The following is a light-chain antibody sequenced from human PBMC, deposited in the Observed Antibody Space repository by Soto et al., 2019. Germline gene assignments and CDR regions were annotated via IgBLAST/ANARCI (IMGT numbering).Light chain of an antibody. J-gene: IGKJ5*01. V-gene: IGKV3D-15*01. CDR1: QSVSSN. Sequence: EIVMTQSPATLSVSPGERATLSCRASQSVSSNLACYQQKPGQAPRLLIYGASSRATGIPDRFSGSGSGTDFPLTISSLEPEDFAVYYCQQHFNGPITFGQGTRLEIK. CDR2: GAS. CDR3: QQHFNGPIT.